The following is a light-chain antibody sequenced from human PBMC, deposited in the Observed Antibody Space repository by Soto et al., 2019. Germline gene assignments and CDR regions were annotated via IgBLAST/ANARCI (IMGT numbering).Light chain of an antibody. CDR1: QSVSSN. V-gene: IGKV3-15*01. J-gene: IGKJ5*01. Sequence: EIMMTQSPATLSVYPGERATLSCRASQSVSSNLAWYQQKPGQAPRLLIYGASTRATGIPARFSGSGSGTEFTLTISSLQSEDFAVYYCQQYNNWPPVTFGQGTRLEIK. CDR2: GAS. CDR3: QQYNNWPPVT.